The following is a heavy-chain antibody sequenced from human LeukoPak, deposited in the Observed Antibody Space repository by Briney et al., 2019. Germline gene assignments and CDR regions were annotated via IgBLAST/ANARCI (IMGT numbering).Heavy chain of an antibody. Sequence: SETLSLTCAVYGGSFSVYYWSWIRQPPGKGLEWIGEINHSGSTNYNPSLKSRVTISVDTSKNQFSLKLSSVTAADTAVYYCARGSIVYRYNYWGQGTLVTVSS. CDR3: ARGSIVYRYNY. CDR2: INHSGST. D-gene: IGHD3-22*01. CDR1: GGSFSVYY. J-gene: IGHJ4*02. V-gene: IGHV4-34*01.